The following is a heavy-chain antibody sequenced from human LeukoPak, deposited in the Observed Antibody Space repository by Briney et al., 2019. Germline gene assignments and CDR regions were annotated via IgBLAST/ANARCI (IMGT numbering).Heavy chain of an antibody. D-gene: IGHD3-3*01. CDR1: GFGFSTFG. CDR2: I. V-gene: IGHV3-21*01. CDR3: ARGDFWRNV. J-gene: IGHJ6*02. Sequence: GGSLRLSCSASGFGFSTFGMNWVRQAPGKGLQWVAHINYADSVKGRLTISRDNAKNSLYLQMTSLRAEDAAVYYCARGDFWRNVWGQGTTVTVSS.